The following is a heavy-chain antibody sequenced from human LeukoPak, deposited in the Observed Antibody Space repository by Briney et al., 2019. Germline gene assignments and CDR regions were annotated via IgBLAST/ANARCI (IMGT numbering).Heavy chain of an antibody. CDR2: INWNGAWT. J-gene: IGHJ5*02. CDR3: AGYYYDSSRGFDL. D-gene: IGHD3-22*01. Sequence: PGGSLRLSCAASGFKFVDYGMSWVRQAPGKGLEGVCDINWNGAWTGYADSVKGRVTISRDNAKNSLYLQMNSLRAEDTALYYCAGYYYDSSRGFDLWGQGTLVTVSA. CDR1: GFKFVDYG. V-gene: IGHV3-20*04.